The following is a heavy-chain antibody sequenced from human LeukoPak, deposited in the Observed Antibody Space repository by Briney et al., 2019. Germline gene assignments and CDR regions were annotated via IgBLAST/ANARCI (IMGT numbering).Heavy chain of an antibody. Sequence: SETLSLTCTVSGGSISSSSYYWSWIRQPPGKGLEWIGYIYYAGSTKYNPSLKSRVTISVDTSKNQFPLKLSSVTAADTAVYYCARNGEWLSFSENWGQGILVTVSS. D-gene: IGHD3-3*01. CDR3: ARNGEWLSFSEN. J-gene: IGHJ4*02. CDR2: IYYAGST. V-gene: IGHV4-61*05. CDR1: GGSISSSSYY.